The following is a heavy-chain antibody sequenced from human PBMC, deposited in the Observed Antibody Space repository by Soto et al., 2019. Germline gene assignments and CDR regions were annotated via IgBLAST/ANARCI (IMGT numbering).Heavy chain of an antibody. D-gene: IGHD6-19*01. CDR2: ISYDGSNK. CDR1: GLTFISYG. CDR3: AKGERFRVAGPFDY. J-gene: IGHJ4*02. Sequence: QVQLVESGGGVVQPGRSLRLSCAASGLTFISYGMHWVRQAPGKGLEWVAVISYDGSNKYYADSVKDRFTFSRDNSKNTLYLQMNSLRAEDTAVYYCAKGERFRVAGPFDYWGQGTLVTVSS. V-gene: IGHV3-30*18.